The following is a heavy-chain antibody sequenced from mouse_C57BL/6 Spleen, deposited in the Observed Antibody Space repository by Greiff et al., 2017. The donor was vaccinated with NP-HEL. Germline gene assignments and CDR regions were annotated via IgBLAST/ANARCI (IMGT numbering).Heavy chain of an antibody. Sequence: QVQLQQSGAELVKPGASVKISCKASGYAFSSYWMNWVKQRPGKGLEWIGQIYPGDGDTNYNGKFKGKATLTADKSSSTAYMQLSSLTSEDSAVYFCATYYSNYDAMDYWGQGTSVTVSS. CDR3: ATYYSNYDAMDY. CDR1: GYAFSSYW. CDR2: IYPGDGDT. V-gene: IGHV1-80*01. D-gene: IGHD2-5*01. J-gene: IGHJ4*01.